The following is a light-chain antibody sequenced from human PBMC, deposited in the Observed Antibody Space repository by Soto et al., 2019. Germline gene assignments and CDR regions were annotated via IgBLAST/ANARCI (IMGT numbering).Light chain of an antibody. Sequence: DIRMTQSPSSLSASIGDRVTITCRASQDISNDLGWYQQKPGLAPKRLISAASTLQSGVPSRFRGSGSGTEFSLTISGLQTEDFATYYCLQHHSYPWTFGQGTKVEIQ. V-gene: IGKV1-17*01. CDR3: LQHHSYPWT. J-gene: IGKJ1*01. CDR2: AAS. CDR1: QDISND.